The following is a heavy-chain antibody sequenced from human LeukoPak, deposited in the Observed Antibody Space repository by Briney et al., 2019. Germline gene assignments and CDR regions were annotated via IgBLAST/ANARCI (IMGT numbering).Heavy chain of an antibody. D-gene: IGHD2-15*01. CDR1: GFTFTTYS. CDR3: ARKLLLSTALAAFDI. Sequence: KPGGSLRLSCAASGFTFTTYSTNWVRQAPGKGLEWVSSITGSSSMGSSGPFIYYADSVKGRFAISRDDAKNSLFLQMDSLRAEDTAVYYCARKLLLSTALAAFDIWGQGTMVTVSS. V-gene: IGHV3-21*01. J-gene: IGHJ3*02. CDR2: ITGSSSMGSSGPFI.